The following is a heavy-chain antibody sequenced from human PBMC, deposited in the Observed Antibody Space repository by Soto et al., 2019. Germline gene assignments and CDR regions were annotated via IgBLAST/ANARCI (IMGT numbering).Heavy chain of an antibody. Sequence: EASVKVSCKASGYTFTSYGISWVRQAPGQGLEWMGWISAYNGNTNYAQKLQGRVTMTTDTSTSTAYMELRSLRSDDTAVYYCARRRESYYYYGMDVWGQGTTVTVSS. CDR1: GYTFTSYG. V-gene: IGHV1-18*01. J-gene: IGHJ6*02. CDR3: ARRRESYYYYGMDV. CDR2: ISAYNGNT.